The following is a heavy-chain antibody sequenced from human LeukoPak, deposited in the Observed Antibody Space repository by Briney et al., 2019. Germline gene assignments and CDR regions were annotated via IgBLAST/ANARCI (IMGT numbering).Heavy chain of an antibody. CDR1: GGTFSSYA. D-gene: IGHD6-19*01. CDR3: ARDGRWLNFDY. Sequence: SVTVSCTASGGTFSSYAISWVRQAPGQGLEWMGGIIPIFGTANYAQKFQGRVTITADESTSTAYMELSSLRSEDTAVYYCARDGRWLNFDYWGQGTLVTVSS. V-gene: IGHV1-69*13. J-gene: IGHJ4*02. CDR2: IIPIFGTA.